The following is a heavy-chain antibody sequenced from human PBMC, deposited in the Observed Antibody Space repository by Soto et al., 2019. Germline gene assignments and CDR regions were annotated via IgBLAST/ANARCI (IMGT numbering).Heavy chain of an antibody. D-gene: IGHD2-15*01. CDR2: ISPSGGSA. Sequence: GASVKVSCKASGYTFTSYYMHWVRQAPGQGLEWMGIISPSGGSATYAQKFQGRVTMARDTSTGTAYMELSSLRSEDTAVYYCATDRHCSGGSCYLYYFDYWGQGTLVTVSS. J-gene: IGHJ4*02. V-gene: IGHV1-46*01. CDR1: GYTFTSYY. CDR3: ATDRHCSGGSCYLYYFDY.